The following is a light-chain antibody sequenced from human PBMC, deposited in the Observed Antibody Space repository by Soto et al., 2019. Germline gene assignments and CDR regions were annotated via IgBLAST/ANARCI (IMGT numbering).Light chain of an antibody. CDR3: SSYAGSYV. V-gene: IGLV2-14*01. CDR1: SSDVGGYNY. CDR2: DVS. J-gene: IGLJ1*01. Sequence: QSVLTQPASVSGSPGQSITISCTGTSSDVGGYNYVSWYQQHPGKAPKLMIFDVSNRPSGVSNRFSGSKSGNTASLTISGLQAEDEAYYYCSSYAGSYVFGTGTKVTVL.